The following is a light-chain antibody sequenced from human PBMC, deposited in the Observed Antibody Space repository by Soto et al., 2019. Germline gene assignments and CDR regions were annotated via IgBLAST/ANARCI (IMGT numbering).Light chain of an antibody. J-gene: IGLJ2*01. V-gene: IGLV1-51*01. CDR1: ISSIGSNF. CDR2: DSY. Sequence: QSVLTQPHSVSAAPGQTVTISCSGSISSIGSNFVSWYQQLPGTAPKLLIYDSYKRPSGIPERFSGSKSGTSATLDITGLQTGDEADYYCGTLDSSLSAGVFGGWTKLTFL. CDR3: GTLDSSLSAGV.